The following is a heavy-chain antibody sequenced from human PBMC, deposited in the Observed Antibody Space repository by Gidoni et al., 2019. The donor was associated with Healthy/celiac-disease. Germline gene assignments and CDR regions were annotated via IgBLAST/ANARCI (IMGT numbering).Heavy chain of an antibody. V-gene: IGHV4-31*03. Sequence: QVQLQESGPGLVKPSQTLSLTCPASGGSTSSGGYYWTWIRQHPGKGLEWIGYIYYSGSTYYNPSLKSRVTISVDTSKNQFSLKLSSVTAADTAVYYCAARRRRDIVVVPAAQIDAFDIWGQGTMVTVSS. CDR2: IYYSGST. D-gene: IGHD2-2*01. CDR3: AARRRRDIVVVPAAQIDAFDI. CDR1: GGSTSSGGYY. J-gene: IGHJ3*02.